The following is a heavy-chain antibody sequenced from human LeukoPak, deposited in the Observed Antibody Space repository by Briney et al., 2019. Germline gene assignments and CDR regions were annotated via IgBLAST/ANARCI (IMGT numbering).Heavy chain of an antibody. D-gene: IGHD2-15*01. CDR3: ARGYCSGGLCHDAFDI. CDR2: IYPGDSDT. Sequence: GESLKISCKGPGYSFTNYWIGWVRQMPGKGLEWMGIIYPGDSDTRYSPSFQGQVTISADKSISTAYLQWSSLKASDTAMYYCARGYCSGGLCHDAFDIWGQGTMVTVSS. V-gene: IGHV5-51*01. CDR1: GYSFTNYW. J-gene: IGHJ3*02.